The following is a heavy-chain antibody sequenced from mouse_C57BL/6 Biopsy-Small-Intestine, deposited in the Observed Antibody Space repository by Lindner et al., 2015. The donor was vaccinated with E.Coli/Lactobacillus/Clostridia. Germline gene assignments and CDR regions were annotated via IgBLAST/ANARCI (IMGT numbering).Heavy chain of an antibody. Sequence: VQLQESGGGLVKPGGSRKLSCAASGFTFSDYGMHWVRQAPEKGLEWVAYISGGRSTIYYADTVKGRFTISRDNAKNTLFLQMTSLRSEDTAMYYCARKVANWDVGYFDVWGAGTTVTVSS. CDR2: ISGGRSTI. V-gene: IGHV5-17*01. CDR3: ARKVANWDVGYFDV. CDR1: GFTFSDYG. D-gene: IGHD4-1*01. J-gene: IGHJ1*01.